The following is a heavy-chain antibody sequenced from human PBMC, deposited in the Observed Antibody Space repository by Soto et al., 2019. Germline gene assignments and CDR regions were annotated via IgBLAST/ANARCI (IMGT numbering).Heavy chain of an antibody. CDR1: GGSISSCDYY. D-gene: IGHD3-3*01. Sequence: SETLSLTCTVSGGSISSCDYYWSWIRQPPGKGLEWIGYIYYSGSTYYNPSLKSRVTISVDTSKNQFSLKLSSVTAADTAVYYCARSRLYYDFCSGYYPGSGSIDYCGQRTLVTVSS. CDR2: IYYSGST. CDR3: ARSRLYYDFCSGYYPGSGSIDY. J-gene: IGHJ4*02. V-gene: IGHV4-30-4*01.